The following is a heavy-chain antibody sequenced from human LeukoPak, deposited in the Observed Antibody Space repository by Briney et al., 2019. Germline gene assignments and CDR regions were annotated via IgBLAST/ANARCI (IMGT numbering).Heavy chain of an antibody. V-gene: IGHV4-31*03. CDR2: IYYSGST. D-gene: IGHD3-10*01. CDR1: GGSISSSSYY. Sequence: SETLSLTCTVSGGSISSSSYYWGWIRQHPGKSLEWIGYIYYSGSTSYNPSLRSRVTISVTSKTQFSLRMTSVTAADTAVYYCARSNYYASQGRFDPWGQGTLVTVSS. CDR3: ARSNYYASQGRFDP. J-gene: IGHJ5*02.